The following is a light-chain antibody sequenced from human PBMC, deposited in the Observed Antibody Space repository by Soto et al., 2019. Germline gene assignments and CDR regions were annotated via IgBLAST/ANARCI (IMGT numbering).Light chain of an antibody. V-gene: IGKV1-9*01. CDR1: QDISSY. CDR3: QQLKSYPIT. J-gene: IGKJ5*01. Sequence: DIPLTQSPSFLSASVGDRVTITCRASQDISSYLAWYQQKPGKAPKLLIYAASTLQSGVPLRFSGSGSGTEFTLTISSLQPEDSATYYCQQLKSYPITFGQGTRLEIK. CDR2: AAS.